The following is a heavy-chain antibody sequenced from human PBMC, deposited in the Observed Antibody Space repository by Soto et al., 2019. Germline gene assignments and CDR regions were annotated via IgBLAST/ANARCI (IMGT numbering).Heavy chain of an antibody. CDR2: IYYSGST. V-gene: IGHV4-39*01. J-gene: IGHJ4*02. Sequence: SETLSLTCTVSGGSISSSSYYWGWIRQPPGKGLEWIGSIYYSGSTYYNPSLKSRVTISVDTSKNQFSLKLSSVTAADTAVYYCVSYYDYIWGSYRSRPLDYWGKETLVTVAS. CDR1: GGSISSSSYY. CDR3: VSYYDYIWGSYRSRPLDY. D-gene: IGHD3-16*02.